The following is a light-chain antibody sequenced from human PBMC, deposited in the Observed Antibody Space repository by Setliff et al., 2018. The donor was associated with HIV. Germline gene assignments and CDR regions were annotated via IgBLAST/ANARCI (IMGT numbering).Light chain of an antibody. Sequence: QSVLTQPASVSGSPGQSITISCTGTSSDVGSYNLVSWYQQHPGKAPKLMIYEVRKRPSGVSNRFSGSKSGNTASLTISGLQAEDETDYYCCSYAGSSSWVFGGGTKATV. CDR3: CSYAGSSSWV. CDR2: EVR. CDR1: SSDVGSYNL. J-gene: IGLJ3*02. V-gene: IGLV2-23*02.